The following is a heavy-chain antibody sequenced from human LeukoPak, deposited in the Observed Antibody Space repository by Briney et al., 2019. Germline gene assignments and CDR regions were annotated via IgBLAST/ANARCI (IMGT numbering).Heavy chain of an antibody. CDR1: GFTFSSYA. Sequence: GRSLRLSCAASGFTFSSYAMHWVRQAPGKGLEWVAVISYDGSNKYYADSVKGRFTISRDNSKKTLYLQMNSLRAEDTAVYYCALPGYDSSGYYYFDYWGQGTLVTVSS. V-gene: IGHV3-30-3*01. CDR2: ISYDGSNK. CDR3: ALPGYDSSGYYYFDY. J-gene: IGHJ4*02. D-gene: IGHD3-22*01.